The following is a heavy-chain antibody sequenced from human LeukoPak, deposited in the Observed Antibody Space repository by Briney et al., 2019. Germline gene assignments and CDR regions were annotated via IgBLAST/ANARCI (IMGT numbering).Heavy chain of an antibody. D-gene: IGHD3-10*01. CDR3: ARTSRHYFGSGTQLTPWPADMDV. J-gene: IGHJ6*02. CDR2: VYYTGTT. V-gene: IGHV4-59*01. Sequence: PSETLSVTCTGWGGSISPYYWTWIRLPRGKGVEWIGYVYYTGTTTYNPSRHSRLAISVDTSKHQVSLDTDVVTAADTAVYYCARTSRHYFGSGTQLTPWPADMDVWGQGTTVTVSS. CDR1: GGSISPYY.